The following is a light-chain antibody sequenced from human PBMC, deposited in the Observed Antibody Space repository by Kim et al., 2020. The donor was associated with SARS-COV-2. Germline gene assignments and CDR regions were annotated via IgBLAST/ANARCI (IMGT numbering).Light chain of an antibody. J-gene: IGKJ2*01. CDR2: NSS. V-gene: IGKV1-33*01. CDR3: EKYDHHPVA. Sequence: DIEMTKSPSSLSASVGDRVTITCQASQDISNYLNWYQQKPGKAPKLLIYNSSNLETGVPSRFSGSGSGTDFTFTISSLQPEDISTHYCEKYDHHPVAFGREAKLDI. CDR1: QDISNY.